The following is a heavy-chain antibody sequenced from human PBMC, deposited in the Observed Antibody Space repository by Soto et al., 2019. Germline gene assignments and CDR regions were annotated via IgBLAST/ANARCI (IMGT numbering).Heavy chain of an antibody. D-gene: IGHD3-10*01. CDR1: GGSISSYY. V-gene: IGHV4-59*01. Sequence: SGTLSLTCTVSGGSISSYYWSWIRQPPGKGLEWIGYIYYSGSTNYNPSLKSRVTISVDTSKNQFSLKLSSVTAADTAVYYCVRGFRVRAAYFDYRCQGLLVSRSS. CDR3: VRGFRVRAAYFDY. J-gene: IGHJ4*02. CDR2: IYYSGST.